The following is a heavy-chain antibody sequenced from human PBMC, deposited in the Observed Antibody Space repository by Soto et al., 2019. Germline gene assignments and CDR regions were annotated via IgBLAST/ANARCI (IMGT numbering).Heavy chain of an antibody. CDR2: IYATGTT. CDR3: ARAIDFYX. CDR1: GASISGFY. Sequence: PSETLSLTFTVSGASISGFYWSWIRKSAGKGLEWIGRIYATGTTDYNPSLKSRVTISVDTPKNQVSLKLSSVTAADTAMYYCARAIDFYXWGPGTLVTVSX. J-gene: IGHJ4*02. V-gene: IGHV4-4*07.